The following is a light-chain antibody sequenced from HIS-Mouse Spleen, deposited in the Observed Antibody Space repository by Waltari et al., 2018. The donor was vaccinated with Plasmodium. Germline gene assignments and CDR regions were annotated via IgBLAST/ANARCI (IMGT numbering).Light chain of an antibody. J-gene: IGKJ2*01. V-gene: IGKV1-5*03. CDR2: KAS. CDR1: QSLSSW. CDR3: KQYNSYDT. Sequence: DIQMTQSPSTLAASVGARVPIPWRASQSLSSWLAWEQQKPGQAPKLLFCKASSLESWVPSRFSGSGAGTEFTLTFRSLRPDDFATCYCKQYNSYDTFGQGTKVEI.